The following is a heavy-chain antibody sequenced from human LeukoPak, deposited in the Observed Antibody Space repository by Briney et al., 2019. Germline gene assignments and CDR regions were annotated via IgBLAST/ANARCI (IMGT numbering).Heavy chain of an antibody. J-gene: IGHJ5*02. CDR2: ISSGSTI. CDR3: ARGNNWNYENWFDP. Sequence: PGGSLRLSCAASGFTFSDYYMSWIRQAPGKGLEWVSYISSGSTIYYTDSVKGRFTISRDNAKNSLYLQMNSLRAEDTAVYYCARGNNWNYENWFDPWGQGTLVTVSS. V-gene: IGHV3-11*04. CDR1: GFTFSDYY. D-gene: IGHD1-7*01.